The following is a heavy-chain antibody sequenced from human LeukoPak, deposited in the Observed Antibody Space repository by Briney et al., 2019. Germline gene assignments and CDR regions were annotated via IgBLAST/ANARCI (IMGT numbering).Heavy chain of an antibody. Sequence: GGSLRLSCTASGFTFGDYAMSWFRQAPGKGLEWVGFIRSKVYGGTTEYAASVKGRFTISRDDSKSIAYLQMNSLKTEDTAVYYCTRDGGGSYYAMDAFDIWGQGTMVTVSS. CDR3: TRDGGGSYYAMDAFDI. D-gene: IGHD1-26*01. V-gene: IGHV3-49*03. CDR2: IRSKVYGGTT. J-gene: IGHJ3*02. CDR1: GFTFGDYA.